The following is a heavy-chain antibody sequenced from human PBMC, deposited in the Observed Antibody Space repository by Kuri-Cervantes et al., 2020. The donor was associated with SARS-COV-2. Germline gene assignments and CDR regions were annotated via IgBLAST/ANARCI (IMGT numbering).Heavy chain of an antibody. CDR3: ARVGVWFRELSPNYFDY. Sequence: GGSLRLSCAASGFTFSSYAMSWVRQAPGKGLEWVSAISGSGGSTYYADSVKGRFTISRDNSKNTLYLQMNSLRAEDTAVYYCARVGVWFRELSPNYFDYWGQGTLVTVSS. V-gene: IGHV3-23*01. J-gene: IGHJ4*02. CDR1: GFTFSSYA. D-gene: IGHD3-10*01. CDR2: ISGSGGST.